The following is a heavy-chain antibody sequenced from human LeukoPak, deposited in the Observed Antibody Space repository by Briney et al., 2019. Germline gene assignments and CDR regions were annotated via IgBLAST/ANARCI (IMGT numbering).Heavy chain of an antibody. J-gene: IGHJ6*02. Sequence: SETLSLTCTVSGGSISSSSYYWGWIRQPPGKGLEWIGSIYYSGSTYYNPSLKSRVTISVDTSKNQFSLKLSSVTAADTAVYYCARSYYDFWSGYYNYYYGMDVWGQGTTVTVSS. CDR3: ARSYYDFWSGYYNYYYGMDV. D-gene: IGHD3-3*01. V-gene: IGHV4-39*01. CDR2: IYYSGST. CDR1: GGSISSSSYY.